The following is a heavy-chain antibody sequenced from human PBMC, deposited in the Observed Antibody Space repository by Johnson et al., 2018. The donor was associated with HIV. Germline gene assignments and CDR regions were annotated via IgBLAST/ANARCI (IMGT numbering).Heavy chain of an antibody. Sequence: QVQLVESGGGVVQPGGSLRLSCAASGFTFSSYGMHWVRQAPGKGLEWVAFIRYDGSNKYYADSVKGRFTISRDNSKNTLYLQMNSLRAEYTAVYYCAKVGGTNMLRDALDIWGQGTMVTVSS. CDR2: IRYDGSNK. D-gene: IGHD1-26*01. CDR3: AKVGGTNMLRDALDI. V-gene: IGHV3-30*02. J-gene: IGHJ3*02. CDR1: GFTFSSYG.